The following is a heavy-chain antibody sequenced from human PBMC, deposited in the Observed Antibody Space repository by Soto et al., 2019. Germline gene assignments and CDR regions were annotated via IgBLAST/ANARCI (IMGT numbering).Heavy chain of an antibody. V-gene: IGHV4-59*12. J-gene: IGHJ6*02. D-gene: IGHD2-15*01. CDR1: GGSISVYH. CDR2: IYYSGST. Sequence: SETLSLTYTVSGGSISVYHWSWIRQPPGKGLEWIGYIYYSGSTNYNPSLKSRVTISADTSKNQFSLRLTSVTAADTAVYYCARDWLGCSGDSCHPGSPGYYYYGMDVWGQGTTVTVSS. CDR3: ARDWLGCSGDSCHPGSPGYYYYGMDV.